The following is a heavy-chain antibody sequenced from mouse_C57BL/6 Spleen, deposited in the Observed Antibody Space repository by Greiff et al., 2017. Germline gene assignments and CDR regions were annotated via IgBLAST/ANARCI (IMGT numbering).Heavy chain of an antibody. D-gene: IGHD1-1*01. Sequence: VQLKESGPVLVKPGASVKISCKASGYSFTDYNMNWVKQSNGKSHEWNGVINPNYGTTSYNQKFKGKATLTVDQSSITAYMQLNILTSEDSAVYYCAREEITTVVAPYFDYWGQGTTLTVSS. CDR1: GYSFTDYN. V-gene: IGHV1-39*01. CDR2: INPNYGTT. CDR3: AREEITTVVAPYFDY. J-gene: IGHJ2*01.